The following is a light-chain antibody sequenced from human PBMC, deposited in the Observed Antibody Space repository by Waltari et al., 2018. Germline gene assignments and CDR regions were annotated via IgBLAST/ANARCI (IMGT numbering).Light chain of an antibody. V-gene: IGKV1-13*02. CDR1: RGIRSA. J-gene: IGKJ5*01. CDR2: DAS. Sequence: AIHLTQSPSSLSASVGDRITITCRQGRGIRSALAWYQQNPGESPKFLIYDASSLQSGVPSRFSGSASGTDFTLTITSLQPEDFATYYCQQLHSYPITFGQGTRLEIK. CDR3: QQLHSYPIT.